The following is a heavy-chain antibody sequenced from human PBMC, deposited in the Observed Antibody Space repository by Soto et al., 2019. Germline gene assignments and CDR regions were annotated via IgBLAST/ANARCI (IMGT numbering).Heavy chain of an antibody. CDR2: INPSGGST. CDR1: GYTFTSYY. J-gene: IGHJ4*02. CDR3: ARDGDDNEAVAGLFDH. V-gene: IGHV1-46*01. D-gene: IGHD6-19*01. Sequence: ASVKVSCKASGYTFTSYYMHWVRQAPGQGLEWMGIINPSGGSTSYAQKFQGRVTMTRDTSTSTVYMELSSLRSEDTAVYYCARDGDDNEAVAGLFDHWGQGTLVTVSS.